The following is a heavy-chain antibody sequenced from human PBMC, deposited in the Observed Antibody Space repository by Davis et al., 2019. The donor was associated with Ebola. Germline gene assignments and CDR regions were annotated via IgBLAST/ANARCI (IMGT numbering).Heavy chain of an antibody. V-gene: IGHV4-34*01. Sequence: SETLSLTCGVFGGSFSGYYWTWIRQSPGKGLEWLGEINEGGYTNYNPSLKSRVTISIDTSKNQFSLKLTSVTAADTAVYYRAREGPGYWGQGTLVTVSS. D-gene: IGHD3-10*01. CDR3: AREGPGY. CDR1: GGSFSGYY. CDR2: INEGGYT. J-gene: IGHJ4*02.